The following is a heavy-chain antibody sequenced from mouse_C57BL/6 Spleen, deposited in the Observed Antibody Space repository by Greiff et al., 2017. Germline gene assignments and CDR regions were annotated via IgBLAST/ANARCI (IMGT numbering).Heavy chain of an antibody. CDR3: TGYLDY. CDR2: IRLKSDNYAT. Sequence: EVQRVESGGGLVQPGGSMKLSCVASGFTFSNYWMNWVRQSPEKGLEWVAQIRLKSDNYATNYAESVKGRFTISRDDSKSSVYLQMNNLRAEDTGIYYCTGYLDYWGQGTTLTVSS. CDR1: GFTFSNYW. J-gene: IGHJ2*01. V-gene: IGHV6-3*01.